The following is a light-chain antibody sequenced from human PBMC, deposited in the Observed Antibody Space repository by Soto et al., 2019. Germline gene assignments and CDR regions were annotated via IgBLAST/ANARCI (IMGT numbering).Light chain of an antibody. CDR1: QYISSY. CDR2: AAS. J-gene: IGKJ1*01. V-gene: IGKV1-39*01. Sequence: DIQVTQSPPSLSASVGDRVTITCRASQYISSYLNWYQYKQGTAPKLLIYAASSLQTGVPSRFSGSGYGTDLTITISSLKTEDFESYLCQHTYILPWSFGHGTKVDIK. CDR3: QHTYILPWS.